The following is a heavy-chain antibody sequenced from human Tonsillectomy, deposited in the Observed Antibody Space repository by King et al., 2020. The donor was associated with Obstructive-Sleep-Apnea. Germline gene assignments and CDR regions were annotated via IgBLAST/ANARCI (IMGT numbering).Heavy chain of an antibody. D-gene: IGHD3-3*01. CDR1: GGSIISSSYY. J-gene: IGHJ4*02. CDR2: IYCICSN. CDR3: ARLYYDFWSGYFDY. V-gene: IGHV4-39*07. Sequence: QLQESGPGLVKPSETLSLTCTVSGGSIISSSYYWCGIRQPPGKGLECIGSIYCICSNYYNPSLKSRVTISVDTSKNQFSLKRSSVTAADTAVYYCARLYYDFWSGYFDYWGQGTLVTVSS.